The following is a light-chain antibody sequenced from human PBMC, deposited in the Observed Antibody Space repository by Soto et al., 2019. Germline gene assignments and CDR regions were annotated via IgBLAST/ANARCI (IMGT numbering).Light chain of an antibody. Sequence: IVLTQSPATLSLSPGESATLSCRATRSVSSYLAWYQQKPGQAPRLLIYDASSRPTDIPARFSGRGSGTDFTLTISSLEPEDFALYYCQQRSNWPITVGQGTRREI. CDR2: DAS. J-gene: IGKJ5*01. V-gene: IGKV3-11*01. CDR1: RSVSSY. CDR3: QQRSNWPIT.